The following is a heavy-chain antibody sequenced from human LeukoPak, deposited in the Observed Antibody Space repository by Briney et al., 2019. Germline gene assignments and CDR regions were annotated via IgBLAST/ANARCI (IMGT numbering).Heavy chain of an antibody. J-gene: IGHJ3*02. Sequence: SETLSLTCTVSGGSISSYYWSWIRQPPGKGLEWIGYIYYRSTNYNPSLKSRVTMSVDTSKSQFSLKLSSVTAADTAVYYCARDRGSGYWHDAFDIWGQGTMVTVSS. D-gene: IGHD3-22*01. CDR2: IYYRST. CDR3: ARDRGSGYWHDAFDI. V-gene: IGHV4-59*12. CDR1: GGSISSYY.